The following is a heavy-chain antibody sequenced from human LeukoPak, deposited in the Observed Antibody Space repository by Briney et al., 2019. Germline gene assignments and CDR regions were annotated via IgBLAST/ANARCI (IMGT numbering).Heavy chain of an antibody. V-gene: IGHV1-2*02. CDR1: GYTFTDYY. J-gene: IGHJ5*02. D-gene: IGHD3-3*01. CDR3: ARGGVFGVVLNWFDP. Sequence: ASVKVSCKASGYTFTDYYMHWVRQAPGQGLEWMGWINPNSGGTNYAQKFQGRVTMTRDTSISTAYMELSRLRSDDTAVYYCARGGVFGVVLNWFDPWGQGTLVTVSS. CDR2: INPNSGGT.